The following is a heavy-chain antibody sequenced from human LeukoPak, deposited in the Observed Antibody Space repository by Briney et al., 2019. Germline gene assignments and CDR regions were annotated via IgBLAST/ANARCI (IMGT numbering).Heavy chain of an antibody. V-gene: IGHV1-8*01. CDR3: ARGKYGSGSYWFDP. J-gene: IGHJ5*02. CDR2: MNPNSGNT. Sequence: GASVKVSCKASGYTFTSYDINWVRQATGQGLERMGWMNPNSGNTGYAQKFQGRVTMTRNTSISSAYMELSSLRSEDTAVYYCARGKYGSGSYWFDPWGQGTLVTVSS. D-gene: IGHD3-10*01. CDR1: GYTFTSYD.